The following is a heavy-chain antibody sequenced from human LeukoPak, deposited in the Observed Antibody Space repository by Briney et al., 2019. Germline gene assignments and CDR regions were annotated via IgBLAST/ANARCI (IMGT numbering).Heavy chain of an antibody. CDR2: IWYDGSNK. D-gene: IGHD3-3*01. CDR3: ARDSVRYDFWSGYYMNY. V-gene: IGHV3-33*01. CDR1: GFTFNNYG. Sequence: GGSLRLSCAASGFTFNNYGMQWVRQAPGKGLEWVAVIWYDGSNKYYADSVKGRFTTSRDNAKNSLYLQMNSLRAEDTAVYYCARDSVRYDFWSGYYMNYWGQGSLVTVSS. J-gene: IGHJ4*02.